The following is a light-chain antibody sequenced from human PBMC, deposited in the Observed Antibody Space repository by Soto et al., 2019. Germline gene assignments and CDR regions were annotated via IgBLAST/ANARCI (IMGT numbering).Light chain of an antibody. CDR2: GAS. J-gene: IGKJ4*01. V-gene: IGKV3-15*01. Sequence: IVLTQSPATLSVSPGERAPLSCGASQSVSSNLAWYQQKPGQAPTLLIYGASTRATGVPARFSGTGSGTDFTLTISSLQSDDFGVYYCQQYNDWPPLTFGGGTKVDIK. CDR1: QSVSSN. CDR3: QQYNDWPPLT.